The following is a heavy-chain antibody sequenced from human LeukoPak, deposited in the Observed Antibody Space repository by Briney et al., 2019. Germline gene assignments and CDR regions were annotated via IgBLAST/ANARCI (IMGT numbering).Heavy chain of an antibody. J-gene: IGHJ4*02. CDR3: ARLYYGSDY. Sequence: SGPTLVNPTQALTLTCTFSGFSLRTSGVGVGWIRQPPGKALEWFALIYWDEDKRYSPSLKSSLTITKDTSKNQVVLTMTNMDPVDIATYYCARLYYGSDYWGQGTLVTVSS. D-gene: IGHD3-10*01. V-gene: IGHV2-5*02. CDR2: IYWDEDK. CDR1: GFSLRTSGVG.